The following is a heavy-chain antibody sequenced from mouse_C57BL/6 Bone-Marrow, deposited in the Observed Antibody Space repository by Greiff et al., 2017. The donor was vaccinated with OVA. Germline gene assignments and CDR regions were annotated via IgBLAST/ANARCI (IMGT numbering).Heavy chain of an antibody. V-gene: IGHV5-4*01. Sequence: EVMLVESGGGLVKPGGSLKLSCAASGFTFSSYAMSWVRQTPEKRLEWVATISDGGSYTYYPDNVKGRFTISRDNAKNNLYLQMSHLKSEDTAMYYCARDHSNYEGYYHAMDYWGQGTSVTVSS. CDR3: ARDHSNYEGYYHAMDY. CDR2: ISDGGSYT. D-gene: IGHD2-5*01. CDR1: GFTFSSYA. J-gene: IGHJ4*01.